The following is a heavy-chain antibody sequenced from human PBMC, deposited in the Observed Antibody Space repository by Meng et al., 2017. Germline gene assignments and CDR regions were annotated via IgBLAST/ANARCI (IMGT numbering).Heavy chain of an antibody. CDR1: GFTFSSYS. Sequence: GSLKISCAASGFTFSSYSMNWVRQAPGKGLEWVSSISSSSSYIYYADSVKGRFTISRDNAKNSLYLQMNSLRAEDTAVYYCAREESGYPDYWGQGTLVTVSS. CDR3: AREESGYPDY. D-gene: IGHD5-12*01. V-gene: IGHV3-21*01. J-gene: IGHJ4*02. CDR2: ISSSSSYI.